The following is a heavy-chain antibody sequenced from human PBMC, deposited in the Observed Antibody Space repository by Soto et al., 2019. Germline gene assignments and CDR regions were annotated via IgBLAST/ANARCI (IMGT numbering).Heavy chain of an antibody. CDR3: ASHGITGTWVYYYGMDV. CDR1: GGTFSSYA. V-gene: IGHV1-69*11. CDR2: IIPILGTA. J-gene: IGHJ6*02. D-gene: IGHD1-7*01. Sequence: QVQLVQSGAEVKKPGSSVKVSCKGSGGTFSSYAISWVRQAPGQGLEWMGGIIPILGTADYAQKFQGRVTITADESTSRTSMELSSLRSEDTAVYYCASHGITGTWVYYYGMDVWGQGTTVTVSS.